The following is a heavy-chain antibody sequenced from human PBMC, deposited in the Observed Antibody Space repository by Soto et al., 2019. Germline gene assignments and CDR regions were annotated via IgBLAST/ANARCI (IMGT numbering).Heavy chain of an antibody. J-gene: IGHJ6*02. Sequence: SGPTLVNPTQPLTLTCTFSGFSLSTSGMCVSWIRQPPGRALEWLALIDWDDDKYYSTSLKTRLTISKDTSKNQVVLTMTNMDPVDTATYYCARMKRRITIFGVVPYYYYGLDVWGQGTTVTVSS. D-gene: IGHD3-3*01. CDR1: GFSLSTSGMC. V-gene: IGHV2-70*01. CDR2: IDWDDDK. CDR3: ARMKRRITIFGVVPYYYYGLDV.